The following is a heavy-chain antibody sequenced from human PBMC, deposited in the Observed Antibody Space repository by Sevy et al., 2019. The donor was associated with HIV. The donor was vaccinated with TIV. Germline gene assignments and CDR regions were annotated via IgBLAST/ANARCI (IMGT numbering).Heavy chain of an antibody. J-gene: IGHJ4*02. Sequence: GGSLRLSCAASGFTFSSYWMSWVRQAPGKGLEWVANIKQDGSEKYYVDSVKGRFTISRDNAKNSLYLQMNSLRAEDTAVYYCARRGPRIAVAGTSFDYWGQGTLVTVSS. CDR1: GFTFSSYW. CDR2: IKQDGSEK. CDR3: ARRGPRIAVAGTSFDY. D-gene: IGHD6-19*01. V-gene: IGHV3-7*01.